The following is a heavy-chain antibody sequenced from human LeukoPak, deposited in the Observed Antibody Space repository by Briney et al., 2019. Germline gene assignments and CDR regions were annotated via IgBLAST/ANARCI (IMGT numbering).Heavy chain of an antibody. J-gene: IGHJ4*02. V-gene: IGHV1-69*01. CDR3: ARDRAAAGTWFDY. CDR1: GGTFSNYA. CDR2: IIPIFGTA. Sequence: SVKVSCKASGGTFSNYAINWVRQAPGQGPEWMGGIIPIFGTANYAQKFQGRVTITADESTSTAYMDLSSLRSEDTAVYYCARDRAAAGTWFDYWGQGTLVTVSS. D-gene: IGHD6-13*01.